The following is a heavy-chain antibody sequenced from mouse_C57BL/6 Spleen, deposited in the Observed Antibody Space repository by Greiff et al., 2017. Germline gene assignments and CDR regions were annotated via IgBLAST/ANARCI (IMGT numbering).Heavy chain of an antibody. CDR1: GFNIKDDY. J-gene: IGHJ2*01. Sequence: VQLQQSGAELVRPGASVKLSCTASGFNIKDDYMHWVKQRPEQGLEWIGWIDPENGDTEYASKFQGKVTITADTSSNTAYLQISSLTSENTAVYYCTVLGRGYWGQGTTLAVAS. CDR2: IDPENGDT. D-gene: IGHD4-1*01. V-gene: IGHV14-4*01. CDR3: TVLGRGY.